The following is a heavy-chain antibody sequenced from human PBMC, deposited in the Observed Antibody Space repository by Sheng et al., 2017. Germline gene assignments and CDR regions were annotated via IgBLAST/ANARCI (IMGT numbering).Heavy chain of an antibody. CDR2: INHSGST. CDR3: ARGIRVYSSSSSRST. V-gene: IGHV4-34*01. CDR1: GGSFSGYY. Sequence: QVQLQQWGAGLLKPSETLSLTCAVYGGSFSGYYWSWIRQPPGKGLEWIGEINHSGSTNYNPSLKSRVTISVDTSKNQFSLKLSSVTAADTAVYYCARGIRVYSSSSSRSTWGQGTLVTVSS. D-gene: IGHD6-6*01. J-gene: IGHJ5*02.